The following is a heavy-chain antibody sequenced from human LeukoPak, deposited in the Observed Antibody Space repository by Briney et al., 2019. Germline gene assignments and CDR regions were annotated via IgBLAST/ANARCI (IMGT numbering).Heavy chain of an antibody. Sequence: ASVKVSCKASGYTFTGYYMHWVRQAPGQGLEWMGWINPNSGGTNYAQKFQGRVTPTRDTSISTAYMELSSLRSDDTAVYYCARHMGGTGYFDYWGQGTLVTVSS. D-gene: IGHD1-26*01. CDR3: ARHMGGTGYFDY. V-gene: IGHV1-2*02. CDR2: INPNSGGT. J-gene: IGHJ4*02. CDR1: GYTFTGYY.